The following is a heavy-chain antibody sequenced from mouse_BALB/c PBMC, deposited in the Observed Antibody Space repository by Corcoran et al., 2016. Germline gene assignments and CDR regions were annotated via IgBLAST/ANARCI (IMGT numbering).Heavy chain of an antibody. V-gene: IGHV14-3*02. CDR2: IDPANGST. Sequence: EVQLQQSGAELVKPGASVKLSCTASGFNIKDTYMHWVKQRPEQGLEWIGRIDPANGSTKCDPKFQGKATMTADTSSNTVYLQLSSLTSEATAVYYCGRSREGNYVVYWGQGTTLTVSS. J-gene: IGHJ2*01. D-gene: IGHD2-1*01. CDR3: GRSREGNYVVY. CDR1: GFNIKDTY.